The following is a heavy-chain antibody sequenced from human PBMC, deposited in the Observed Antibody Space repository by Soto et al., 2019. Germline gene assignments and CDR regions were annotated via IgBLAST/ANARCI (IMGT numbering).Heavy chain of an antibody. CDR2: IHYSGRV. CDR3: ARGLVIRPYHYHGMDV. CDR1: GGSISGSHYH. V-gene: IGHV4-39*01. D-gene: IGHD3-9*01. J-gene: IGHJ6*02. Sequence: SETLSLTCTVSGGSISGSHYHWGWIRQPPGKGLEWIGSIHYSGRVFYKSSLLGRVTISGDTSKNQFSLDLSSVTTTDTAVYYCARGLVIRPYHYHGMDVWGQGTTVIVSS.